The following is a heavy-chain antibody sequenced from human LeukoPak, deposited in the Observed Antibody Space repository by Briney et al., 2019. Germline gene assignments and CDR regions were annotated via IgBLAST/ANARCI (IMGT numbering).Heavy chain of an antibody. Sequence: AGGSLRLSCAASGFTFSSYSMNWVRQAPGKGLEWVSYISSSSSTIYYADSLKGRFTISRDNANNSLYLQMNSLRAEDTAVYYCAREEVIDEYYFDYWGQGTLVTVSS. CDR2: ISSSSSTI. CDR1: GFTFSSYS. V-gene: IGHV3-48*01. CDR3: AREEVIDEYYFDY. J-gene: IGHJ4*02.